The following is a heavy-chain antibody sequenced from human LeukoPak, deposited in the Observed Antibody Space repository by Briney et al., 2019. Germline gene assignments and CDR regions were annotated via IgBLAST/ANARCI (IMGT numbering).Heavy chain of an antibody. D-gene: IGHD3-10*01. CDR2: ISYDGSNK. V-gene: IGHV3-30-3*01. J-gene: IGHJ4*02. Sequence: HPGGSLRLSCAASGFTFSSYAMHCVRQAPGKGLEWVAVISYDGSNKFYADSVKGRFTLSRDNSKNTLYLQMNSLRIEDTAVYYCGRGSVGFGELNYWGQGTLVTVSS. CDR3: GRGSVGFGELNY. CDR1: GFTFSSYA.